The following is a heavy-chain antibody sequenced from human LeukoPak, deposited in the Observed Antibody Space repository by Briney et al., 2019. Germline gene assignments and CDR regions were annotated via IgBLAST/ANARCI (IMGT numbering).Heavy chain of an antibody. CDR3: ARGNYSGYDYNNY. CDR2: IYYSGST. J-gene: IGHJ4*02. Sequence: SETLSLTCTVSGGSISSSSYYWGWIRQPPGKGLEWIGSIYYSGSTYYNPSLKSRVTISVDTSKNQFSLKLSSVTAADTAVYYCARGNYSGYDYNNYWGQGTLVTVSS. CDR1: GGSISSSSYY. V-gene: IGHV4-39*07. D-gene: IGHD5-12*01.